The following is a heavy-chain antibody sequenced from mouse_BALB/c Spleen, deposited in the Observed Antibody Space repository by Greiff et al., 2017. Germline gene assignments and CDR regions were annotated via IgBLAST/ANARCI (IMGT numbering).Heavy chain of an antibody. D-gene: IGHD2-2*01. Sequence: VKLVESGPGLVQPSQSLSITCTVSGFSLTSYGVHWVRQSPGKGLEWLGVIWSGGSTDYNAAFISRLSISKDNSKSQVFFKMNSLQANDTAIYYCAGGYDRGFAYWGQGTLVTVSA. J-gene: IGHJ3*01. V-gene: IGHV2-2*02. CDR1: GFSLTSYG. CDR3: AGGYDRGFAY. CDR2: IWSGGST.